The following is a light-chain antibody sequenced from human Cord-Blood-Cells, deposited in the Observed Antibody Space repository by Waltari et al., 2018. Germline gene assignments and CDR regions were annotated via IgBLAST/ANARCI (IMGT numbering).Light chain of an antibody. CDR1: QSVLYSSNNKNY. Sequence: DIVMTQSPDSLAVSLGERATINCKSSQSVLYSSNNKNYLAWYQQKPGQPPKLLIYWASSREPGLSDRFSGSVSGTDFSLTISSLQAEYVTVYYCEQYYSTPFTFGPGTKVEIK. V-gene: IGKV4-1*01. CDR3: EQYYSTPFT. CDR2: WAS. J-gene: IGKJ3*01.